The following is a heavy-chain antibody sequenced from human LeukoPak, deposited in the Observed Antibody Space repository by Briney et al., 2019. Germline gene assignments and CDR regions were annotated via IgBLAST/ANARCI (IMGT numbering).Heavy chain of an antibody. CDR2: INPNSGGS. V-gene: IGHV1-2*06. Sequence: WASVKVSCKTSGYSFTGHYIHWVRQAPGQGLEWMGRINPNSGGSSFAQQFQGRVTMTSDTSIGTDYMELSSLRDDDTAVYFCARDYGRSIAAHRGDAFDIWGQGTMVTVSS. J-gene: IGHJ3*02. CDR1: GYSFTGHY. CDR3: ARDYGRSIAAHRGDAFDI. D-gene: IGHD6-6*01.